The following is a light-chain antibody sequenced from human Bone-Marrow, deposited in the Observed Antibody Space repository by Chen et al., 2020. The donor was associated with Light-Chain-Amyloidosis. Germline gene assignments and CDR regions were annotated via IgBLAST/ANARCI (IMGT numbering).Light chain of an antibody. CDR2: RDT. V-gene: IGLV3-25*03. Sequence: SYELTQPPSVSVPPGQPARIHCSGDDLPTKYAYWYQQKPGQAPVLVIHRDTERPSGISERFSGSSSGTTATLTISGVQAEDEADYHCQSADSSGTYEVIFGGGTKLTVL. CDR1: DLPTKY. J-gene: IGLJ2*01. CDR3: QSADSSGTYEVI.